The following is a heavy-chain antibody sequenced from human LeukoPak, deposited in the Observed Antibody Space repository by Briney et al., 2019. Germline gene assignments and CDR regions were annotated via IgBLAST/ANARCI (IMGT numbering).Heavy chain of an antibody. CDR3: ARDLLAAADN. CDR2: ISSSSSYI. D-gene: IGHD6-13*01. J-gene: IGHJ4*02. CDR1: GFTFSSYS. Sequence: GGSLRLSCAASGFTFSSYSVNWVRQAPGKGLEWVSSISSSSSYIYYADSVKGRFTISRDNAKNSLYLQMNSLRAEDTAVYYCARDLLAAADNWGQGTLVTVSS. V-gene: IGHV3-21*01.